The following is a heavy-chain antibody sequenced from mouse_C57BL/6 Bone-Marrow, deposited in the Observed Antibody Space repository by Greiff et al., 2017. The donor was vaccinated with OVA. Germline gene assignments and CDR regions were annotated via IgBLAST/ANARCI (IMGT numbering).Heavy chain of an antibody. J-gene: IGHJ3*01. CDR2: IHPNSGST. V-gene: IGHV1-64*01. CDR1: GYTFTSYW. CDR3: ARLGGLRRWFAY. Sequence: VQLQQPGAELVKPGASVKLSCKASGYTFTSYWMHWVKQRPGQGLEWIGMIHPNSGSTNYHEKFKSKATLTVDKSSSTAYMQLSSLTSEDSAVYYCARLGGLRRWFAYWGQGTLVTVSA. D-gene: IGHD2-4*01.